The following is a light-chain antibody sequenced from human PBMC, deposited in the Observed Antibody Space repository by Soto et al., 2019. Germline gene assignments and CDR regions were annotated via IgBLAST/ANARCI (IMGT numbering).Light chain of an antibody. J-gene: IGLJ2*01. Sequence: QSVLTQPASVSGSPRQAITISCTGTSSDIGAYNFVSWYQQHPGKAPKLMLYDVNIRPSGVSNRFSGSKSGNTASLTISGLQPEDEADYYCTSWTTSTTMIFGGGTKLTVL. CDR2: DVN. CDR1: SSDIGAYNF. CDR3: TSWTTSTTMI. V-gene: IGLV2-14*03.